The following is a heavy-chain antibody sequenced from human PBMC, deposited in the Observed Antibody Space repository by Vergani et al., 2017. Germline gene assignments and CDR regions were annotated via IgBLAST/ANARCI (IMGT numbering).Heavy chain of an antibody. CDR1: GFTVTTSGVG. CDR3: AHTNTLI. D-gene: IGHD2-15*01. CDR2: IYGNDEK. J-gene: IGHJ4*02. Sequence: QITLKESGPTQVKPTQTLTLSCTFSGFTVTTSGVGVGWIRPPPGKALEWLALIYGNDEKYYSSSLNDRPTITKDTSKNQVVLKMANMDPVDKATYYCAHTNTLIWGQGTLVTVSS. V-gene: IGHV2-5*01.